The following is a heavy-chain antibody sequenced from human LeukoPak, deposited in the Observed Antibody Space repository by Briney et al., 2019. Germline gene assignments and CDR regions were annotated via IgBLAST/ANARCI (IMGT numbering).Heavy chain of an antibody. Sequence: SETLSLTCSVSGDSISSRYWSWIRQPPGKGLEWIGEINHSGSTNYNPSLKSRVTISVDTSKNQFSLKLSSVTAADTAVYYCARGRGKYSSSWYYIDYYYMDVWGKGTTVTVSS. J-gene: IGHJ6*03. V-gene: IGHV4-34*01. CDR1: GDSISSRY. D-gene: IGHD6-13*01. CDR2: INHSGST. CDR3: ARGRGKYSSSWYYIDYYYMDV.